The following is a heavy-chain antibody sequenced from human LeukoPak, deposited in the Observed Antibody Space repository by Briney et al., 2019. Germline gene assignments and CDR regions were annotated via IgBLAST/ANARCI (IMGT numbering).Heavy chain of an antibody. CDR1: GFTFSSYS. J-gene: IGHJ6*03. CDR2: ISSSSSYI. V-gene: IGHV3-21*01. D-gene: IGHD6-6*01. Sequence: GGSLKLSCAASGFTFSSYSMNWVRQAPGKGLEWVSSISSSSSYICYADSVKGRFTISRDNSQDTVSLQMNSLRTEDTAVYYCARDRGWAARPNYMDVWGKGTTVTVSS. CDR3: ARDRGWAARPNYMDV.